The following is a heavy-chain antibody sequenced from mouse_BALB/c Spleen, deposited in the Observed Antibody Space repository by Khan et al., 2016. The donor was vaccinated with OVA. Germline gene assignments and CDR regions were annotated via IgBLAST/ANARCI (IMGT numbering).Heavy chain of an antibody. V-gene: IGHV1-7*01. CDR3: TRDRIDY. CDR2: INPTSGYT. J-gene: IGHJ2*01. Sequence: QVQLKQSGAELAKPGASVKMSCKASGYTFTTYWMHWVKQRPGQGLEWIGYINPTSGYTDYNEKFKDRAILSADKSSSTAYMQLSSLTSEDSAVYYCTRDRIDYWGQGTTRTVSS. CDR1: GYTFTTYW.